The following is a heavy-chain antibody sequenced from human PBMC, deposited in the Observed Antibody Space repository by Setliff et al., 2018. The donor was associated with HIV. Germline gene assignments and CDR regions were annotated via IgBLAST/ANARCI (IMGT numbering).Heavy chain of an antibody. CDR1: GGSFSGYY. J-gene: IGHJ4*02. D-gene: IGHD6-25*01. Sequence: PSETLSLTCAVYGGSFSGYYWSWIRQAPGKGLEWIGEINHGGRTRYNPSLKSRVTISLDTSKNQFSLKLTSVTAADTAVYYCARYSPRGYTLTGHYWGQGTLVTVSS. CDR2: INHGGRT. V-gene: IGHV4-34*01. CDR3: ARYSPRGYTLTGHY.